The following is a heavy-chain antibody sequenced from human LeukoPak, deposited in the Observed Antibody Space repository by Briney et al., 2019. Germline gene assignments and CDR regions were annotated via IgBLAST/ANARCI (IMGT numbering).Heavy chain of an antibody. CDR1: GFTFSSYS. Sequence: PGGSLRLSCAASGFTFSSYSMNWVRQAPGKGLEWVSSISSSSSYIYYADSVKGRFTISRDNAKNSLYLQMNSLRAEDTAVYYCARGLDYYDSSGFQVDAFDIWGQGTMVTVSS. J-gene: IGHJ3*02. CDR2: ISSSSSYI. V-gene: IGHV3-21*01. CDR3: ARGLDYYDSSGFQVDAFDI. D-gene: IGHD3-22*01.